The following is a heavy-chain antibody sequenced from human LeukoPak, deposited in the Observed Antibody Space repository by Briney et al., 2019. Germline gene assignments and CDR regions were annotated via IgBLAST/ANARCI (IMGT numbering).Heavy chain of an antibody. CDR2: IRPSGDNT. CDR1: GFTSSSYD. V-gene: IGHV3-23*01. J-gene: IGHJ5*02. Sequence: GGSLRLSCAASGFTSSSYDMTWVRQAPGRGLEWVSSIRPSGDNTYYGDSVKGRFTVSRDNSKNTVYLEMNNMRVDDTAVYYCARVAGWHWFDPWGQGTLVTVSS. D-gene: IGHD6-19*01. CDR3: ARVAGWHWFDP.